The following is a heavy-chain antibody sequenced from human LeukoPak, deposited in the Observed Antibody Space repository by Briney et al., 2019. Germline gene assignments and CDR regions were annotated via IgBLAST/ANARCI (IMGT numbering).Heavy chain of an antibody. Sequence: PTGGSLRLSCAVSGFTFNTNAMSWVRQAPGKGLEWVSTTSGSGGGTYHADSVKGRFTISRDNSKNTVYLQMNSLRAEDTAVYYCAKDHFLGWGQGTLVTVSS. CDR1: GFTFNTNA. V-gene: IGHV3-23*01. J-gene: IGHJ4*02. D-gene: IGHD3-3*02. CDR3: AKDHFLG. CDR2: TSGSGGGT.